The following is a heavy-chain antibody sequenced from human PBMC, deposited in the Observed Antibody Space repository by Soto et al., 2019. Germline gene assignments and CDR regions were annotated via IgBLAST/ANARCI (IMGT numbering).Heavy chain of an antibody. CDR2: IKSKTDGGTT. CDR1: GFTFSNAW. CDR3: TTDSGGYNDYYYYGMDV. Sequence: GSLRLSCAASGFTFSNAWMSWVRQAPGKGLEWVGRIKSKTDGGTTDYAAPVKGRFTISRDDSKNTLYLQMNSLKTEDTAVYYCTTDSGGYNDYYYYGMDVWGQGTTVTVSS. J-gene: IGHJ6*02. V-gene: IGHV3-15*01. D-gene: IGHD5-18*01.